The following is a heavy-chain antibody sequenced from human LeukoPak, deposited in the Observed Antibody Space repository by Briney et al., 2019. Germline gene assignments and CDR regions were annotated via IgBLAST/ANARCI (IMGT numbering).Heavy chain of an antibody. Sequence: PSETLSLTCTVSGGSISSSSYYWGWIRQPPGKGLEWIGSIYYSGSTYYNPSLKSRVTISVDTSKNQFSLKLSSVTAADTAVYYCATQGTGYSYCPKHYFDYWGQGTLVTVSS. J-gene: IGHJ4*02. D-gene: IGHD5-18*01. CDR1: GGSISSSSYY. CDR2: IYYSGST. V-gene: IGHV4-39*01. CDR3: ATQGTGYSYCPKHYFDY.